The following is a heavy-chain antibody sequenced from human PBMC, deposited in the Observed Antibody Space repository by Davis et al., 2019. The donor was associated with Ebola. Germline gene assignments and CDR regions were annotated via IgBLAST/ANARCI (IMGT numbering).Heavy chain of an antibody. CDR3: ASWMSWDWFDP. D-gene: IGHD1-1*01. CDR1: GGSIINKY. CDR2: IYYTGTT. Sequence: SETLSLTCTVSGGSIINKYWSWIRQPPGKGLEWIGYIYYTGTTNSSPSLKSRVTISVDTSKNQFSLKLSSVTAADTAVYYCASWMSWDWFDPWGQGTLVTVSS. V-gene: IGHV4-59*12. J-gene: IGHJ5*02.